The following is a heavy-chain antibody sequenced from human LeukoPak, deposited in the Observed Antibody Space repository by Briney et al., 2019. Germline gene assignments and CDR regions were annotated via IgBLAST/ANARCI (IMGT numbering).Heavy chain of an antibody. CDR3: ARGFNYRDV. J-gene: IGHJ6*03. V-gene: IGHV4-34*01. Sequence: SETLSLTCALFGGSLNDHYCIWIRQPPRQVLEWIGEINHFGTTNFNSSLKSQLTLSIDASKKQFTLKLNPVTVTDTASYYFARGFNYRDVGGKGTTVTV. CDR1: GGSLNDHY. CDR2: INHFGTT.